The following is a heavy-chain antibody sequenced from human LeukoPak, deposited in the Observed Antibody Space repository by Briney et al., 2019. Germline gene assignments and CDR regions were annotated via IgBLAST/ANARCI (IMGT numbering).Heavy chain of an antibody. D-gene: IGHD2-8*02. CDR1: GFTFSSYA. Sequence: GGSLRLSCAASGFTFSSYAMSWVRQAPGKGLEWVSAISGSGGNTYYADSVKGRFTISRDNSKNTLSLQMNSLRAEDTAIYYCATYRQVLLPFESWGQGTLVTVSS. J-gene: IGHJ4*02. CDR3: ATYRQVLLPFES. V-gene: IGHV3-23*01. CDR2: ISGSGGNT.